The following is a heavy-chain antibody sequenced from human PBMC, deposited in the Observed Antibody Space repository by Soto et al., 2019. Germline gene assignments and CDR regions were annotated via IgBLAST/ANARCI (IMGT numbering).Heavy chain of an antibody. J-gene: IGHJ5*02. CDR2: IIPILGIA. CDR3: ASGYCSNTSCSQWFVP. Sequence: ASVKVSCKASGGTFSSYTISWVRQAPGQGLEWMGRIIPILGIANYAQKFQGRVTITADKSTSTAYMELSSLRSEDTAVYYCASGYCSNTSCSQWFVPWGQGTLVTVPS. V-gene: IGHV1-69*02. D-gene: IGHD2-2*03. CDR1: GGTFSSYT.